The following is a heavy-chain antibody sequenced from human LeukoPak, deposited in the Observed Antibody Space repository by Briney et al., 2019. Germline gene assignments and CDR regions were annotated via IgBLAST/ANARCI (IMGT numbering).Heavy chain of an antibody. CDR1: GYSISSGYY. CDR2: IYHSGST. CDR3: ARMDTAMPYFDY. J-gene: IGHJ4*02. D-gene: IGHD5-18*01. Sequence: PSETLSLTCTVSGYSISSGYYWGWIRQPPGKGLEWIGSIYHSGSTYYNPSLKSRVTISVDTSKNQFSLKLSSVTAADTAVYYCARMDTAMPYFDYWGQGTLVTVSS. V-gene: IGHV4-38-2*02.